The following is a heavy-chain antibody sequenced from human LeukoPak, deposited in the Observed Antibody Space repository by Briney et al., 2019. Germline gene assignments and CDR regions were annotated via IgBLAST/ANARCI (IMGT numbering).Heavy chain of an antibody. D-gene: IGHD2-2*01. J-gene: IGHJ4*02. CDR1: GFIFSSYA. CDR2: ICSSGGST. V-gene: IGHV3-23*01. Sequence: GGSLRLSCAASGFIFSSYAMSWVRQAPGKGLEWVSTICSSGGSTYYADSVKGRFPISRANSKNTLYLQMNTLRAEDTAVYYCAKGYCSSTSCPLGYWGQGTLVTVSS. CDR3: AKGYCSSTSCPLGY.